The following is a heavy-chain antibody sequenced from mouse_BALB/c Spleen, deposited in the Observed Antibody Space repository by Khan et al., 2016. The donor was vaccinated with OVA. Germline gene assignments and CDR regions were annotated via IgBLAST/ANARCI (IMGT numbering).Heavy chain of an antibody. Sequence: QVQLKESGPGLVEPSQSLSITCTVSGFSLTDYAVSWIRQPPGKGLEWLGVIWVSGSKYYNSVLKPRLSISKDNFKSQVFLMMNSLQADDTAMYYCARDPPYYSMDYWGQGTSVTVSS. CDR2: IWVSGSK. CDR1: GFSLTDYA. CDR3: ARDPPYYSMDY. V-gene: IGHV2-6-5*01. J-gene: IGHJ4*01.